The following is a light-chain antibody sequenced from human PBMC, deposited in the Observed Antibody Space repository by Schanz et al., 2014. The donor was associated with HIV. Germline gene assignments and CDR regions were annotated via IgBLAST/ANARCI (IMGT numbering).Light chain of an antibody. CDR2: EVS. V-gene: IGKV2-29*02. CDR1: QSLLHTDGKTY. J-gene: IGKJ2*01. CDR3: MQATQFPHT. Sequence: DVVMTQTPLSLSVPPGQPASISCKSGQSLLHTDGKTYLFWYLQRPGQSPHLLIYEVSSRFSGVPDRFSGSGSGTDFTLKISRVEAEDVGLYYCMQATQFPHTFGQGTKLEIK.